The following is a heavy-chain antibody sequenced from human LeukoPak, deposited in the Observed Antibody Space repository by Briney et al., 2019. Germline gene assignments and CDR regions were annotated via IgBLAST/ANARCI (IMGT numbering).Heavy chain of an antibody. CDR1: GGSFSGYY. J-gene: IGHJ4*02. CDR3: ARRGGPGVPAASMPFY. V-gene: IGHV4-34*01. Sequence: PSETLSLTCAVYGGSFSGYYWSWIRQPPGKGLEWIGEINHSGSANYNPSLMSRVTISIDTSKNQLSLKLSSVPAADTAVYYCARRGGPGVPAASMPFYWGQGTLVTVSS. D-gene: IGHD2-2*01. CDR2: INHSGSA.